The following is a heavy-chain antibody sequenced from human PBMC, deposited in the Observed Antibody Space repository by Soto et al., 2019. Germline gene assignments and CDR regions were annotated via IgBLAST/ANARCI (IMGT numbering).Heavy chain of an antibody. CDR2: IYHSGST. CDR3: AGRGRWFGELLSRSRTQGYYYGMDV. V-gene: IGHV4-38-2*01. J-gene: IGHJ6*02. Sequence: SETLSLTCAVSGYSISSGYYWGWIRQPPGKGLEWIGSIYHSGSTYYNPSLKSRVTISVDTSKNQFSLKLSSVTAADTAVYYCAGRGRWFGELLSRSRTQGYYYGMDVWGQGTTVTVSS. D-gene: IGHD3-10*01. CDR1: GYSISSGYY.